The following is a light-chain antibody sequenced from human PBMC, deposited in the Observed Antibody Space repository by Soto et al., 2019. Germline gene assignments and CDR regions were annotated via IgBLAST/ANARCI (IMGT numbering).Light chain of an antibody. J-gene: IGKJ4*01. V-gene: IGKV3-11*01. CDR1: QDITTY. CDR2: DTF. CDR3: QQRSSWPLT. Sequence: EIVLTQSPATLSLSPGERASLSCRASQDITTYLAWYQQKPGQAPRLFIYDTFNRASDVPARFSGSGSGTVFTLTITNVAPDDSAIYYCQQRSSWPLTFGGGTKVDIK.